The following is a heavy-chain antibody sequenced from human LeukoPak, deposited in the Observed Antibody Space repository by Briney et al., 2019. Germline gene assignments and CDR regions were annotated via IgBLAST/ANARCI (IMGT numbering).Heavy chain of an antibody. CDR2: IYPGDSDT. D-gene: IGHD3-22*01. V-gene: IGHV5-51*01. CDR3: ARHLTDSSGYDDY. J-gene: IGHJ4*02. Sequence: GESLKISCKGSGYSFTSYWIGWVRQMPGKALEWMGIIYPGDSDTRYSPSFQGQVTISADKSISTAYLQWSSLKASDTAMYYCARHLTDSSGYDDYWGQGTLITVSS. CDR1: GYSFTSYW.